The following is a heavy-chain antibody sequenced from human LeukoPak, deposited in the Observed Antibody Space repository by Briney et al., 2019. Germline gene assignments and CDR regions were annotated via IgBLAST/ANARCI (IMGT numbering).Heavy chain of an antibody. D-gene: IGHD2-21*01. CDR2: ISYDGSNK. Sequence: GGSLRLSCAASGFTFSSYGMHWVRQAPGKGLEWVAVISYDGSNKYYADSVKGRFTISRDNSKNTLYLQMNSLRAEDTAVYYCASTAPFDGVVIANYWGQGTLVTVSS. CDR3: ASTAPFDGVVIANY. V-gene: IGHV3-30*03. CDR1: GFTFSSYG. J-gene: IGHJ4*02.